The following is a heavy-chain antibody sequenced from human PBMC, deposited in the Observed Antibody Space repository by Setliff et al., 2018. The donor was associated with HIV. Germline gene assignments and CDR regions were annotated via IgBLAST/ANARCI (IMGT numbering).Heavy chain of an antibody. CDR3: ARETQTNSGSYLA. V-gene: IGHV1-46*01. CDR2: MNCMNGDT. D-gene: IGHD3-10*01. CDR1: GYTFVNYY. Sequence: GASVKVSCKTSGYTFVNYYVNWVRQAPGQGLEWIGIMNCMNGDTSYAQSLKGRVTVTRDTSTSTVYMDLSSLRPEDTAVYYYARETQTNSGSYLAWGQGTLVTSPQ. J-gene: IGHJ4*02.